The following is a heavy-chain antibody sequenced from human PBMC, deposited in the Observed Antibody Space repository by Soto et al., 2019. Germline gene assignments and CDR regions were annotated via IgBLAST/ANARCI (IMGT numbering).Heavy chain of an antibody. J-gene: IGHJ3*02. Sequence: QVQLVQSGAEVKKPGASVKVSCKASGYTFTSYDINWVRQATGQGLEWMGWMNPNSGNTGYAQKFQGRVTMTRNTSISTAYMELSSLRSEDTAVYYCARGDMITFGGVITHAFDIWGQWTMVTVSS. D-gene: IGHD3-16*01. CDR2: MNPNSGNT. CDR1: GYTFTSYD. CDR3: ARGDMITFGGVITHAFDI. V-gene: IGHV1-8*01.